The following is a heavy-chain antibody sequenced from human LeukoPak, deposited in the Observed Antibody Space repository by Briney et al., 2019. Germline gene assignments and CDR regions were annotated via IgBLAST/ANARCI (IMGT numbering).Heavy chain of an antibody. Sequence: GGSLRLSCAASGFSVSDYYVIWVRQPPGKGLECISYIASDDNTIYYADSVKGRFSISRDNAKNSLYLQLNSLRAEDTAVYYCAREQWFRWEYWGQGILVTVSS. V-gene: IGHV3-11*01. D-gene: IGHD3-22*01. CDR2: IASDDNTI. CDR1: GFSVSDYY. J-gene: IGHJ4*02. CDR3: AREQWFRWEY.